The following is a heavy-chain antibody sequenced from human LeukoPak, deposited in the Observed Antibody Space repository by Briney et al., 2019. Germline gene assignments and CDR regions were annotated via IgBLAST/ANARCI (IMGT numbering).Heavy chain of an antibody. CDR3: ARGAYYFDY. Sequence: SQTLSLTCAVSGGSISSGGYSWRWIRQPPGTGLEWIGYIYHSGSTYYNPSLKSRVTISVDRSKNQFSLKLSSVTAADTAVYYCARGAYYFDYWGQGTLVTVSS. J-gene: IGHJ4*02. CDR2: IYHSGST. CDR1: GGSISSGGYS. V-gene: IGHV4-30-2*01.